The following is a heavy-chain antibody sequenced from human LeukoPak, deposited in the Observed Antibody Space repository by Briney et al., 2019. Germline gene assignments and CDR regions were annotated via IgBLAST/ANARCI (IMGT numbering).Heavy chain of an antibody. J-gene: IGHJ4*02. CDR1: GFTLRSYW. Sequence: PGGSLRLSCVASGFTLRSYWMNWVRQAPGKGLEWVANIKQDGSEKYYVDSVKGRFTISRDNAKNSLYLQMNSLRAEDTAIYYCVGGSGYWGQGTLVTVSS. CDR3: VGGSGY. V-gene: IGHV3-7*01. CDR2: IKQDGSEK. D-gene: IGHD5-12*01.